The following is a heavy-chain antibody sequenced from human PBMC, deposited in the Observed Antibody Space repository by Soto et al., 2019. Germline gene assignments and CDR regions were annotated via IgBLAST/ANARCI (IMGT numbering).Heavy chain of an antibody. Sequence: VQLVESGGGLVKPGGSLRLSCAASGFTFSDYFVTWIRQAPGKGLEWVSYISHSSSTIYYADSVKGRFIISRDNAKNSLYLQMDTLRAEDTAVYYCARMGYSGYDSFDYWGQGTLVTVSS. J-gene: IGHJ4*02. D-gene: IGHD5-12*01. V-gene: IGHV3-11*01. CDR3: ARMGYSGYDSFDY. CDR1: GFTFSDYF. CDR2: ISHSSSTI.